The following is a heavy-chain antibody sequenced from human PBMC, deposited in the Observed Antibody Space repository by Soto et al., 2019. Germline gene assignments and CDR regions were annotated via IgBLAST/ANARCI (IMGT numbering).Heavy chain of an antibody. CDR2: IYHSGIT. D-gene: IGHD1-26*01. J-gene: IGHJ4*02. Sequence: PSETLSLTCAVFGGSVSSETHFWSWIRQPPGKGLEWIGYIYHSGITNSNPSLKGRLIISVDKSTNHFSLSLASVTAADTAIYYCAREDMSGTYYFDSWGQGTRVTVSS. CDR1: GGSVSSETHF. V-gene: IGHV4-61*03. CDR3: AREDMSGTYYFDS.